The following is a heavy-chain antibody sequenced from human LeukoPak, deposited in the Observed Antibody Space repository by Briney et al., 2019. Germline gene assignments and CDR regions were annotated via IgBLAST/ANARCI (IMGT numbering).Heavy chain of an antibody. D-gene: IGHD3-22*01. CDR3: ARELGTMIVVVITQVGWFDP. V-gene: IGHV1-69*05. CDR2: IIPIFGTA. Sequence: SVKVSCKASGGTFSSYAISWVRQAPGQGLEWMGRIIPIFGTANYAQKFQGRVTITTNESTSTAYMELSSLRSEDTAVYYCARELGTMIVVVITQVGWFDPWGQGTLVTVSS. CDR1: GGTFSSYA. J-gene: IGHJ5*02.